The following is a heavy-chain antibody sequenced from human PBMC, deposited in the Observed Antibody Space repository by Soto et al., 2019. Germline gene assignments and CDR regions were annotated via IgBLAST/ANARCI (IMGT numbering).Heavy chain of an antibody. Sequence: QVQLVQSGAEVKKPGSSVKVSCKASGGTFSSYTISWVRQAPGQGLEWMGRIIPILGIANYAQKFQGRVTMTEDKSTSTAYIELSSLSSEDTAVYYCATARTVGIFYYYYYMDVWGKGTTVTVSS. J-gene: IGHJ6*03. CDR3: ATARTVGIFYYYYYMDV. D-gene: IGHD3-3*01. CDR1: GGTFSSYT. V-gene: IGHV1-69*02. CDR2: IIPILGIA.